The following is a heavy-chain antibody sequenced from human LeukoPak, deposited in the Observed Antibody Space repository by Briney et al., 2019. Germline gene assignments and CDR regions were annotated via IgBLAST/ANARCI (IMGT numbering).Heavy chain of an antibody. CDR2: ISGSGDTT. J-gene: IGHJ4*02. Sequence: PGGSLRLSCAVSGFTFSTYAMTWVRQAPGKGLEWVSGISGSGDTTNYADSVKGRFTISRDNPKNTLYLQMNSLRVEDTAVYFCANGSGGGYSGLVYWGQGTLAIVSS. CDR3: ANGSGGGYSGLVY. D-gene: IGHD3-22*01. V-gene: IGHV3-23*01. CDR1: GFTFSTYA.